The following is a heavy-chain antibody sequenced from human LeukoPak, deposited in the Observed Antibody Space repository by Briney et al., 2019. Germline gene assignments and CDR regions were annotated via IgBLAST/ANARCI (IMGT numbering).Heavy chain of an antibody. CDR3: ARDDSSRSQYYYYYYGMDV. CDR2: INPNSGGT. J-gene: IGHJ6*02. D-gene: IGHD6-13*01. V-gene: IGHV1-2*02. CDR1: GYTFTGYY. Sequence: ASVKVSCKASGYTFTGYYMHWVRQAPGQGLDWMGWINPNSGGTNYAQKFQGRVTMTRDTSISTAYMELSRLRSDDTAVYYCARDDSSRSQYYYYYYGMDVWGQGTTVTVSS.